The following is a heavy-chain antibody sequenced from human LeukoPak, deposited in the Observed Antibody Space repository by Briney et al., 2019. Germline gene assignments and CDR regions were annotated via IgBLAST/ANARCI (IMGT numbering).Heavy chain of an antibody. CDR2: ISGSGGST. V-gene: IGHV3-23*01. D-gene: IGHD6-19*01. CDR3: AKLGGQWLVNFYDY. CDR1: GFTFSSYG. Sequence: GGTLRLSCAASGFTFSSYGMSWVRQAPGKGLEWVSAISGSGGSTYYADSVKGRLTISRDNSKNTLYLQMNSLRAEDTAVYYCAKLGGQWLVNFYDYWGQGTLVTVSS. J-gene: IGHJ4*02.